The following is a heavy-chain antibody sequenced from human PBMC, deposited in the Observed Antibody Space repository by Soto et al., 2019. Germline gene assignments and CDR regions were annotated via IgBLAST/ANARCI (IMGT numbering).Heavy chain of an antibody. Sequence: TSETLSLTCSVSGDSINSDNYYWGWIRQPPGKGLEWIGSIYYCGYTYYNPSLKTRVTISLDKSKSQFSLKLNSVTAADSAVYFCARLEGLATISYYFDYWGQGTLVTVSS. CDR2: IYYCGYT. V-gene: IGHV4-39*01. D-gene: IGHD3-9*01. CDR1: GDSINSDNYY. CDR3: ARLEGLATISYYFDY. J-gene: IGHJ4*02.